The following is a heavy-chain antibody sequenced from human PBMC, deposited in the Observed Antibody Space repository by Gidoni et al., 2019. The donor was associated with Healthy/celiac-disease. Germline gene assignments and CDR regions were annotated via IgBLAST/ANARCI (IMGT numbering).Heavy chain of an antibody. CDR1: GFTFTSSA. CDR3: AADHLVSGSYSGAFDI. D-gene: IGHD1-26*01. J-gene: IGHJ3*02. V-gene: IGHV1-58*01. Sequence: QMQRVQSGPEVKKPGTSVKVSCKASGFTFTSSAVQWVRQARGQRLEWIGWIVVGSGNTNYAQKFQERVTITRDMSTSTAYMELSSLRSEDTAVYYCAADHLVSGSYSGAFDIWGQGTMVTVSS. CDR2: IVVGSGNT.